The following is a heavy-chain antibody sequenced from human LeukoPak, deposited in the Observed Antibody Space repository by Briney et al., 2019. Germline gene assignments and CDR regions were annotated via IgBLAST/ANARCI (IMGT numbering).Heavy chain of an antibody. J-gene: IGHJ4*02. CDR1: GFTFSSYD. Sequence: QPGGSLRLSCAASGFTFSSYDMNWVRQAPGKGLEWVANIKQDGSEKYYVDSVKGRFTISRDNAKNSLYLQMNSLRAEDTAVYYCARDFSMVVTPAVYFDYWGQGTLVTVSS. D-gene: IGHD4-23*01. V-gene: IGHV3-7*01. CDR3: ARDFSMVVTPAVYFDY. CDR2: IKQDGSEK.